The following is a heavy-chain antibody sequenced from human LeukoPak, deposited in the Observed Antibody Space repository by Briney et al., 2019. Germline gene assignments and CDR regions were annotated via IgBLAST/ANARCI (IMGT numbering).Heavy chain of an antibody. D-gene: IGHD6-6*01. J-gene: IGHJ4*02. Sequence: GGSLRLSCAASGFTVTSNYMSWVRQAPGKGLEWVSVIYSGGSTYYADSVKGRFTISRDNSKNTLYLQMNSLRAEDTAVYYGARGEYSSSGLDYWGQGTLVTVSS. CDR2: IYSGGST. V-gene: IGHV3-53*01. CDR3: ARGEYSSSGLDY. CDR1: GFTVTSNY.